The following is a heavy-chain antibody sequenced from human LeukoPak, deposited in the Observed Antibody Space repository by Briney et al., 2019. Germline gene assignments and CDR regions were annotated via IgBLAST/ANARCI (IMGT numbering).Heavy chain of an antibody. V-gene: IGHV4-39*01. CDR2: MYYSGST. J-gene: IGHJ4*02. D-gene: IGHD6-6*01. Sequence: PSETLSLTCTVSGGSVSSSSYYWGWIRQPPGKGLEWIGSMYYSGSTYYNPSLKSRVTISVDTSKNQFSLKLSSVTAADTAVSYCARRSIAAHTFEYWGQGTLVTVSS. CDR3: ARRSIAAHTFEY. CDR1: GGSVSSSSYY.